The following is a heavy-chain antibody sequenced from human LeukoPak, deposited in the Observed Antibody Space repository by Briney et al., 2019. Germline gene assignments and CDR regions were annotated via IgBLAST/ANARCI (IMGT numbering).Heavy chain of an antibody. CDR1: GFTFSSYA. CDR3: AKSFGSSTASTPGDY. Sequence: PGGSLRLSCAASGFTFSSYAMSWVRQAPGKGLEWVSAISGSGGSTYYADSVKGRFTISRDNSKNTLYLQMNSLRAEDTAIYYCAKSFGSSTASTPGDYWGQGTLVTVSS. V-gene: IGHV3-23*01. D-gene: IGHD2-21*02. J-gene: IGHJ4*02. CDR2: ISGSGGST.